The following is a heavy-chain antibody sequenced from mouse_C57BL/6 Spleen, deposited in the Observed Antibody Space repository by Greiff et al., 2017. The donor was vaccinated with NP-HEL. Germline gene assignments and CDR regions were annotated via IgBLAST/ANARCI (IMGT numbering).Heavy chain of an antibody. J-gene: IGHJ3*01. V-gene: IGHV1-81*01. Sequence: QVHVKQSGAELARPGASVKLSCKASGYTFTSYGISWVKQRTGQGLEWIGEIYPRSGNTYYNEKFKGKATLTADKSSSTAYMELRSLTSEDSAVYFCARSYDYGDAAWFAYWGQGTLVTVSA. CDR3: ARSYDYGDAAWFAY. D-gene: IGHD2-4*01. CDR2: IYPRSGNT. CDR1: GYTFTSYG.